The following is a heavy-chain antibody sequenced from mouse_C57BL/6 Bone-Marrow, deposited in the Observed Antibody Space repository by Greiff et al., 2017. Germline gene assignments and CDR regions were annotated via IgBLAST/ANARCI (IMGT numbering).Heavy chain of an antibody. J-gene: IGHJ4*01. CDR2: ISSGSSTI. CDR3: ARPYYYAMDY. V-gene: IGHV5-17*01. CDR1: GFTFSDYG. Sequence: EVHLVESGGGLVKPGGSLKLSCAASGFTFSDYGMHWVRQAPEKGLEWVAYISSGSSTIYYADTVKGRFPISRDNAKNTLFLQMTSLRSEDTAMYYCARPYYYAMDYWGQGTSVTVSS.